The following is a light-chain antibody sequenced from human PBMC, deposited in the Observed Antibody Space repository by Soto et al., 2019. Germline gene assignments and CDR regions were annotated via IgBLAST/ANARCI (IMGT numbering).Light chain of an antibody. CDR1: QTISSW. J-gene: IGKJ1*01. Sequence: DIQMTQSPSTLSGPVGDRVTITCRASQTISSWLAWYQQNPGKAPKILIYKASTLTSGVPSRFRGSGSGTEFTLIISKLQPDDFETYYCQQFKDYVWTFGQGTKVDIK. CDR3: QQFKDYVWT. V-gene: IGKV1-5*03. CDR2: KAS.